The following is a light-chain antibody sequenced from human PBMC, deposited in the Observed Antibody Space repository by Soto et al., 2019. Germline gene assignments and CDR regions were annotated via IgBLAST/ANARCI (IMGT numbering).Light chain of an antibody. CDR1: SGSIASNY. CDR2: EDN. CDR3: QSYDSSNVV. V-gene: IGLV6-57*04. J-gene: IGLJ3*02. Sequence: NFMLTQPHSVSESPGKTVTISCTSSSGSIASNYVQWRQQRPGSTPPTVISEDNQRPSGVPDRFSGSIDSSSNSASLTISGLKTEDEADYYCQSYDSSNVVFGGGTQLTVL.